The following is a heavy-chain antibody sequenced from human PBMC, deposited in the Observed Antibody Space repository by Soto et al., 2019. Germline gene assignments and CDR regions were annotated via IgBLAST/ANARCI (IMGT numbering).Heavy chain of an antibody. CDR2: IYWDDDK. J-gene: IGHJ1*01. Sequence: QITLKESGPTLVKPTQTLTLTCTFSGFLLSTSGVGVAWIRQPPGKALEWLSLIYWDDDKRYSASLKSRLTITKDTSKNPVVLTMTNMDPVDTATYYCAHTPEGASRIRGTGRYFQHWGQGTLVTVSS. CDR1: GFLLSTSGVG. D-gene: IGHD3-10*01. V-gene: IGHV2-5*02. CDR3: AHTPEGASRIRGTGRYFQH.